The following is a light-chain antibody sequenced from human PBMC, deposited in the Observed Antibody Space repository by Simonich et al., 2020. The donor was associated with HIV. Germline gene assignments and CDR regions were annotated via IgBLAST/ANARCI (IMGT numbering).Light chain of an antibody. V-gene: IGKV4-1*01. CDR1: QSVLYSSNNKNY. Sequence: DIVMTQSPDSLAVSLGERATINCKSSQSVLYSSNNKNYLAWYRQKPGKPPQLLIYWASTRESGVPDRFSGSGSGTDFTLTISSLQAEDVAVYYCQQYYTSPLNFGGGTKVEIK. CDR3: QQYYTSPLN. J-gene: IGKJ4*01. CDR2: WAS.